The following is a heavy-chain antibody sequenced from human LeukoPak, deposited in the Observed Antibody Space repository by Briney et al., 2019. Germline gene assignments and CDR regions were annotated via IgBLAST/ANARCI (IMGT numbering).Heavy chain of an antibody. V-gene: IGHV3-30*02. CDR2: IRCDGSNK. J-gene: IGHJ4*02. CDR3: AKPHFDD. CDR1: GFSFSSYG. Sequence: GGSLRRSCAASGFSFSSYGMHWVRQAPGKGLEWVAFIRCDGSNKYYADSVKGRFTISRDNSKNTLYLQMHSLRAGDTAVSYCAKPHFDDWGQGTLVTVSS.